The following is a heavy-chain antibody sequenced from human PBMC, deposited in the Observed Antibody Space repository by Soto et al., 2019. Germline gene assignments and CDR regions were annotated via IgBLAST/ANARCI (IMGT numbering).Heavy chain of an antibody. Sequence: QLQLQESGSGLVKPSQTLSLTCAVSGGSISSGGYSWSWIRQPPGKGLEWIGYIYHSGSTYYNPSPKTRVTXXVXVXXNQYSLKLSSVTAADTAVYYCAVEGYSYGPGGMDVWGQGTTVTVSS. CDR3: AVEGYSYGPGGMDV. J-gene: IGHJ6*02. V-gene: IGHV4-30-2*01. CDR1: GGSISSGGYS. CDR2: IYHSGST. D-gene: IGHD5-18*01.